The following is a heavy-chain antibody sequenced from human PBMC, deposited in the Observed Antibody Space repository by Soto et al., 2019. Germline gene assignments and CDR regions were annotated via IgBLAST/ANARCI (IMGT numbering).Heavy chain of an antibody. D-gene: IGHD5-12*01. CDR1: GGSISSSSYY. Sequence: KASETLSLTCTVSGGSISSSSYYWGWIRQPPGKGLEWIGSIYYSGSTYYNPSLKSRVTISVDTSKNQFSLKLSSVTAADTAVYYCARRFAPYSGYEIPPFDYWGQGTLVTVSS. V-gene: IGHV4-39*01. CDR3: ARRFAPYSGYEIPPFDY. CDR2: IYYSGST. J-gene: IGHJ4*02.